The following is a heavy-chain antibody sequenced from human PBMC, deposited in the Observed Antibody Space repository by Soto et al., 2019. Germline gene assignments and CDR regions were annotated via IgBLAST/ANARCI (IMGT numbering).Heavy chain of an antibody. CDR3: AGTRKNSSSWFYY. CDR2: IYYSGST. D-gene: IGHD6-13*01. V-gene: IGHV4-59*08. Sequence: PSETLSLTCTVSGGSISSYYWSWIRQPPGKGLEWIGYIYYSGSTNYNPSLKSRVTISVDTSKNQFSLKLSSVTAADTAVYYCAGTRKNSSSWFYYWGQGTLVTVSS. CDR1: GGSISSYY. J-gene: IGHJ4*02.